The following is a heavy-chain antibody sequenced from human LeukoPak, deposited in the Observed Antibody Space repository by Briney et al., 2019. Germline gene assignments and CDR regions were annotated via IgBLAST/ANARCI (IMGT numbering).Heavy chain of an antibody. J-gene: IGHJ5*02. V-gene: IGHV4-38-2*01. CDR2: IYHSGST. CDR3: ARHRTIFGVATRFDP. Sequence: SETLSLTCAVSGYSISSGYYWGWIRQPPGKGLEWIGSIYHSGSTYYNPSLKSRVTISVDTSKNQFFLKLSSVTAADTAVYYCARHRTIFGVATRFDPWGQGTLVTVSS. D-gene: IGHD3-3*01. CDR1: GYSISSGYY.